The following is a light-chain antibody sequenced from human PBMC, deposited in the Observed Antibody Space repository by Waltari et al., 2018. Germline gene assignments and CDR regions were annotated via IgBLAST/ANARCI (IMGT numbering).Light chain of an antibody. CDR2: GAS. Sequence: EIVLTQSPGTLSLSLGERATVSCRTSQSVSRALAWYQQKPGQAPRLLIYGASTRATGIPDRFSGSDSGTDFSLTISRLEPDDFAVYYCQHYLRLPVTFGQGTTVEI. V-gene: IGKV3-20*01. CDR1: QSVSRA. J-gene: IGKJ1*01. CDR3: QHYLRLPVT.